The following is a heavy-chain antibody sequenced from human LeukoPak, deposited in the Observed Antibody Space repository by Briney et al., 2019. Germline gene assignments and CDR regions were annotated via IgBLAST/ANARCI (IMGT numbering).Heavy chain of an antibody. D-gene: IGHD6-13*01. CDR3: ARDEQQLVSGYYFDY. CDR1: GGSISSYY. CDR2: IYTSGST. Sequence: SETLSLTCTVSGGSISSYYWSWIRQPAGKGLEWIGRIYTSGSTNYNPSLKSRVTMSVDTSKNQFSLKLSSVTAADTAVYYCARDEQQLVSGYYFDYWGQGTLVTVSS. J-gene: IGHJ4*02. V-gene: IGHV4-4*07.